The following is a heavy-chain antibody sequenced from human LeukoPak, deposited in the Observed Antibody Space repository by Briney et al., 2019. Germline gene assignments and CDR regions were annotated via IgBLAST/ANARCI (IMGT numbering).Heavy chain of an antibody. Sequence: ESGPTLVKPTQTLTLTCTFSGFSLSTSGMGVGWIRQPPGKALEWLALIYWDDDKRYSPSLKSRLTITKDTSKNQVVLTMTNMDPVDTATYYCARSTGTTVNADYYYYGMDVWGQGTTVTVPS. V-gene: IGHV2-5*02. CDR2: IYWDDDK. J-gene: IGHJ6*02. D-gene: IGHD1-7*01. CDR3: ARSTGTTVNADYYYYGMDV. CDR1: GFSLSTSGMG.